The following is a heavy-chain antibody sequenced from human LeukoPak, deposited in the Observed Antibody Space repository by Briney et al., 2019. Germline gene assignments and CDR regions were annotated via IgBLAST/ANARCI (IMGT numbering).Heavy chain of an antibody. J-gene: IGHJ4*02. CDR3: ARGGSRTFDY. CDR1: GFTFSSFA. V-gene: IGHV3-64*01. CDR2: ISDNGGDT. Sequence: GGSLRLSCAASGFTFSSFAMYWVRQAPGKGPEYLSAISDNGGDTNYANSVKGRFTISRDNSKNTLYLQMDSLRADDMAVYYCARGGSRTFDYWGLGTLVTVSS. D-gene: IGHD3-10*01.